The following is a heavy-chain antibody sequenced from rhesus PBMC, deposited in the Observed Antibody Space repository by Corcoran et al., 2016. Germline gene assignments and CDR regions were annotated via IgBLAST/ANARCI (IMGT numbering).Heavy chain of an antibody. CDR1: GFTFSSYG. V-gene: IGHV3S5*01. Sequence: EVQLVESGGGLVQPGGSLRLSCAASGFTFSSYGMSWVRQAPGKGLEWVSYISNGCGSTYYADSVKGRFTISRDNSKTTLSLQMNSLRAEDTAVYYCAKVAGWQWADYWGQGVLVTVSS. CDR2: ISNGCGST. D-gene: IGHD5-24*01. CDR3: AKVAGWQWADY. J-gene: IGHJ4*01.